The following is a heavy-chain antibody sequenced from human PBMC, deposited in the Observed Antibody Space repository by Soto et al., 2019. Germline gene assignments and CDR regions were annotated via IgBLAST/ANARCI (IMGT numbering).Heavy chain of an antibody. CDR3: ARGIATGQLDH. Sequence: ASLKVSCKASGYTFTRYTMNWVRQAPGHRLELMGWINPDNGNTKSSQKFQDRVIITRDTSASTAYMDLSSLRSEDTAVYYCARGIATGQLDHWGEGTLGTVYS. D-gene: IGHD2-15*01. CDR2: INPDNGNT. CDR1: GYTFTRYT. J-gene: IGHJ5*02. V-gene: IGHV1-3*01.